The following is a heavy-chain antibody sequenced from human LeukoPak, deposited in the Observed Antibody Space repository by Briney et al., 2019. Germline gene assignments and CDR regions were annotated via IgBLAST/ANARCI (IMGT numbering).Heavy chain of an antibody. CDR1: GGSISSYY. D-gene: IGHD3-3*01. Sequence: SETLSLTCTVSGGSISSYYWSWIRQPPGKGLEWIGYIYYSGSTNYNPSLKSRVTISVDTSKNQFSLKLSSVTAADTAVYYCAGRITIFGVVYDYWGQGTLVTVSS. V-gene: IGHV4-59*08. CDR3: AGRITIFGVVYDY. CDR2: IYYSGST. J-gene: IGHJ4*02.